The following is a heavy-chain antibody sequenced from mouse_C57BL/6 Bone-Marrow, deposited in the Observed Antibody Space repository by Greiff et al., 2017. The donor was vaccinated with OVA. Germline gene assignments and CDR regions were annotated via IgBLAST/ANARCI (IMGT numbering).Heavy chain of an antibody. D-gene: IGHD3-2*02. CDR1: GYTFTDYE. J-gene: IGHJ2*01. CDR3: KGSSCYEDFDY. Sequence: VQLQQSGAELVRPGASVTLSCKASGYTFTDYEMHWVKQTPVHGLEWIGAIDPETGGTAYNQKFKGKAILTADKSSSTAYMELRSLTSEDSAVYYGKGSSCYEDFDYWGQGTTLTVAS. V-gene: IGHV1-15*01. CDR2: IDPETGGT.